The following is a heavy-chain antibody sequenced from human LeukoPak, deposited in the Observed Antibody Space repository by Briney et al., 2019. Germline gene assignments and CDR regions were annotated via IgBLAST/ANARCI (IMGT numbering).Heavy chain of an antibody. V-gene: IGHV1-8*01. CDR3: ARGLDVERSSAWSWGPKKFYYNVMDV. Sequence: GAAVRVSCKVSGYTFTSSNINWVRQAPGQGLEWMGWMNPSSGNTAYAQRFQGRVTMTRDTSTSTAFLQLTSLRFEDTAVYYCARGLDVERSSAWSWGPKKFYYNVMDVWGQGTTVTVSS. CDR2: MNPSSGNT. J-gene: IGHJ6*02. D-gene: IGHD3-9*01. CDR1: GYTFTSSN.